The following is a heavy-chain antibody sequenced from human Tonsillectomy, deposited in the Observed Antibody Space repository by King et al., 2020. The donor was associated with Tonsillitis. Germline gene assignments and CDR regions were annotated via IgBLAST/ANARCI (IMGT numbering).Heavy chain of an antibody. D-gene: IGHD3-10*01. V-gene: IGHV3-7*01. CDR2: IKEDGSDK. CDR3: ATEGGRSGSGY. CDR1: GFTFSRSW. J-gene: IGHJ4*02. Sequence: VQLVESGGGLVQPGGFLRLSCAVSGFTFSRSWMSWVGQAPGRGLEWVANIKEDGSDKNYVDSVKGRFTISREHAKNSLFLQMNRLRAEDTAVYYCATEGGRSGSGYWGQGTLVTVSS.